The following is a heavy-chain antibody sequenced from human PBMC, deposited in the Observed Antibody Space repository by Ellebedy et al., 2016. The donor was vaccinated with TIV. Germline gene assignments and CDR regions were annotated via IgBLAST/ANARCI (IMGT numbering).Heavy chain of an antibody. CDR3: ATGARSEGGY. J-gene: IGHJ4*02. CDR2: IRQDGTEE. D-gene: IGHD2-15*01. CDR1: GFTFSDNW. V-gene: IGHV3-7*01. Sequence: GGSLRLSCAASGFTFSDNWMAWVRQAPGKGLEWVAHIRQDGTEEYYLDSVKGRFTISRDNAKNSLYLQMNSLRAEDTAVYYCATGARSEGGYWGQGTLVTVAS.